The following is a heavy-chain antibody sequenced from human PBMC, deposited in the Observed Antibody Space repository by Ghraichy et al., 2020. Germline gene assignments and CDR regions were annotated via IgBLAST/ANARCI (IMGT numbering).Heavy chain of an antibody. V-gene: IGHV4-34*01. CDR1: GGSFSGYY. CDR3: ARVPGYFDWSGRGRFDP. Sequence: SETLSLTCAVYGGSFSGYYWSWIRQPPGKGLEWIGEINHSGSTNYNPSLKSRVTISVDTSKNQFSLKLSSVTAADTAVYYCARVPGYFDWSGRGRFDPWGQGTLVTVSS. CDR2: INHSGST. D-gene: IGHD3-9*01. J-gene: IGHJ5*02.